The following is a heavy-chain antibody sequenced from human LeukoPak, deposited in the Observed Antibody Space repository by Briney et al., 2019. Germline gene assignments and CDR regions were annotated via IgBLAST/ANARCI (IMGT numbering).Heavy chain of an antibody. CDR3: ARIMVDHYYYYYYMDV. D-gene: IGHD3-10*01. CDR2: IYHSGST. V-gene: IGHV4-38-2*02. CDR1: GYSISSGYY. Sequence: SETLSLTCTVSGYSISSGYYWGWIRQPPGKGLEWIGSIYHSGSTYYNPSLKSRVTISVDTSKNQFSLKLSPVTAADTAVYYCARIMVDHYYYYYYMDVWGKGTTVTVSS. J-gene: IGHJ6*03.